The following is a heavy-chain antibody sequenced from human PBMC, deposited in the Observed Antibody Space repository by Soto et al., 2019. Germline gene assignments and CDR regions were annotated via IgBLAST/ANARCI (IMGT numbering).Heavy chain of an antibody. CDR2: IYYSGST. D-gene: IGHD6-6*01. CDR3: ARVLEYSSSVTFDY. CDR1: GGSISSGDYY. Sequence: SETLSLTCTVSGGSISSGDYYWSWICQPPGKGLEWIGYIYYSGSTNYNPSLKSRVTISVDTSKNQFSLKLSSVTAADTAVYYCARVLEYSSSVTFDYWGQGTLVTVSS. J-gene: IGHJ4*02. V-gene: IGHV4-61*08.